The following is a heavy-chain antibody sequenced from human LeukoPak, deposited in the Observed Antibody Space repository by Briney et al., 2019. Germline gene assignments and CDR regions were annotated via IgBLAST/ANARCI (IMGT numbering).Heavy chain of an antibody. CDR1: GDSVSSNSAA. V-gene: IGHV6-1*01. D-gene: IGHD3-22*01. CDR3: TRGSIAYYYMDV. CDR2: TYYRSKWYN. J-gene: IGHJ6*03. Sequence: PSQTLSLTCAISGDSVSSNSAAWNWIRQSPSRGLEWLGRTYYRSKWYNDYAVSVKSRITINPDTSKNQFSLQLNSVTAADTAVYYCTRGSIAYYYMDVWGKGTTVTISS.